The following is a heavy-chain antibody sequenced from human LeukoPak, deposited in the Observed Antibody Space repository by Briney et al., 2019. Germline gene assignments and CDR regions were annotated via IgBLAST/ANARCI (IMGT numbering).Heavy chain of an antibody. D-gene: IGHD6-13*01. V-gene: IGHV3-23*01. CDR1: GFTFSSYA. J-gene: IGHJ5*02. CDR3: AKDPLDSSSWYPNWLDP. Sequence: PGGSLRLSCAASGFTFSSYAMSWVRQAPGKGLEWVSVISGSGGSTYYADSVKGRFTISRDISKNTLYLQMNSLRAEDTAVYYCAKDPLDSSSWYPNWLDPWGQGTLVTVSS. CDR2: ISGSGGST.